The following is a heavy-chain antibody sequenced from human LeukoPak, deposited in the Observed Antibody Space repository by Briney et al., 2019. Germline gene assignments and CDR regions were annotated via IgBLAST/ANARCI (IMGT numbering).Heavy chain of an antibody. D-gene: IGHD3-22*01. CDR3: ARDSRPYYYDSSGYPVNWFDP. Sequence: SETLSLTCTVSGGSISSYYWSWIRQPPGKGLEWIGYIYYSGSTNYNPSLKSRVTISVDTSKNQFSLKLSSVTAADTAVYYCARDSRPYYYDSSGYPVNWFDPWGQGTLVTVSS. CDR1: GGSISSYY. J-gene: IGHJ5*02. CDR2: IYYSGST. V-gene: IGHV4-59*12.